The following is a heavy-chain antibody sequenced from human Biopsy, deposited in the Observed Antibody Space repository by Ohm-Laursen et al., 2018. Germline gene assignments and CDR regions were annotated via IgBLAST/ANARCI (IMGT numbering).Heavy chain of an antibody. Sequence: SLRLSCAASGSTLSDGMTWVRQAPGKGLEWVSSITTDSGRIFYADSVRGRFTISRDNSKNTLYLQMNSLRAEDTAEYYCARHLRYNDYWGQGTLVTVSS. CDR2: ITTDSGRI. V-gene: IGHV3-23*01. D-gene: IGHD3-9*01. CDR3: ARHLRYNDY. J-gene: IGHJ4*02. CDR1: GSTLSDG.